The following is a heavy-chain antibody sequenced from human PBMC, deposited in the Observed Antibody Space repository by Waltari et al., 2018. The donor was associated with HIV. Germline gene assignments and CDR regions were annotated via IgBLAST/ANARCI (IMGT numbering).Heavy chain of an antibody. J-gene: IGHJ5*02. CDR2: INGQGTNT. Sequence: VQLVESGGGCVQPGGSLGLSCAASGFTFTTYGMHWVGQAAGMGLVLGSHINGQGTNTAYAYSVKGPFIVSRDDAKNALYLQVSRRRVEDTAVYCCAKQGRGEPGPLQSWGQGTLVTVSS. V-gene: IGHV3-74*01. D-gene: IGHD3-16*01. CDR1: GFTFTTYG. CDR3: AKQGRGEPGPLQS.